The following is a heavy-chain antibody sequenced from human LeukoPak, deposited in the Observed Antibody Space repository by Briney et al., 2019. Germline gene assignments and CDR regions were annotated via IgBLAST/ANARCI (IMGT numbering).Heavy chain of an antibody. V-gene: IGHV4-34*01. Sequence: PSETLSLTCAVYGGSFSGYYWSWIRQPPGKGLEWIGEINHSGSTNYNPSLKSRVTISVDTSKNQFSLKLSSVTAPDTAVYYCARQDSSSWYGLFYFDYWGQGTLVTVSS. CDR3: ARQDSSSWYGLFYFDY. CDR1: GGSFSGYY. J-gene: IGHJ4*02. CDR2: INHSGST. D-gene: IGHD6-13*01.